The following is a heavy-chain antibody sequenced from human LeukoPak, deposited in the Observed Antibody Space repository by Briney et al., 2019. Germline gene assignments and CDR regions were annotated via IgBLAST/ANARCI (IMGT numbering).Heavy chain of an antibody. V-gene: IGHV3-7*03. CDR3: TRDNPFGGH. J-gene: IGHJ4*02. Sequence: PGGSLRLSCAASGFTFSSYWVTWVRQAPGKGLEWVANIKQDGGEKYYVDFVKGRFTISRDNAKNSLHLQMNSLRAEDTAVYYCTRDNPFGGHWGQGTLVTVSS. CDR1: GFTFSSYW. CDR2: IKQDGGEK. D-gene: IGHD2-15*01.